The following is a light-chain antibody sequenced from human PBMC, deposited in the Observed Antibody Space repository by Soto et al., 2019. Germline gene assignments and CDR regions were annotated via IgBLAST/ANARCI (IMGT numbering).Light chain of an antibody. CDR1: XNILYSSDNKNY. J-gene: IGKJ1*01. CDR3: QQYYSSPPT. V-gene: IGKV4-1*01. Sequence: IVLTXSPDSXXXXXXXIAXXNCKSIXNILYSSDNKNYLSWYQQRPGQPPKLLFYWASTRESGVPDRFSGSGSGTHFTLTITSLQAEDVAVYYCQQYYSSPPTFGQGTKVDI. CDR2: WAS.